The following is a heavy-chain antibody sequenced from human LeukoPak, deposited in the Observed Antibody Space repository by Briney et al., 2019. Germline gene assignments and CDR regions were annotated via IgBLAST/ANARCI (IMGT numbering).Heavy chain of an antibody. J-gene: IGHJ4*02. CDR2: IYFSGST. V-gene: IGHV4-61*01. Sequence: PSETLSLTCTVPGGSLSTGSYYCSWIRQPPGTGLEWMVFIYFSGSTNYTPPLTSRVSISVDTSTNQFSLTLSSVTAADTAVYYCARALLDFDYWGQGTLVTVSS. CDR3: ARALLDFDY. CDR1: GGSLSTGSYY.